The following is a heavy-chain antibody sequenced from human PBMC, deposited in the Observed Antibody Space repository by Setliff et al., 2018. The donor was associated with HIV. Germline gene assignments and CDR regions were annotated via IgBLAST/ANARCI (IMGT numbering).Heavy chain of an antibody. J-gene: IGHJ4*02. D-gene: IGHD1-26*01. CDR2: IYTSGST. V-gene: IGHV4-4*08. CDR1: GGSISSYS. Sequence: PSETLSLTCTVSGGSISSYSWSWIRQPPGKGLEWIGYIYTSGSTNYNPSLKSRVTISVDTSKNQFSLKLSSLTAADTAVYYCARHYNVNYYVRKDFDYWSQGILVTVSS. CDR3: ARHYNVNYYVRKDFDY.